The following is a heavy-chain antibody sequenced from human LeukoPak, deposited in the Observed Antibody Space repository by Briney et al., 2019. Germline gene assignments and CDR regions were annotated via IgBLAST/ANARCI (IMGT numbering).Heavy chain of an antibody. Sequence: PSETLSLTCAVYGGSFSGYYWSWIRQPPGKGLEWIGEINHSGSTNYNPSLKSRVTISVDTSKNQFSLKLSSVTAADTAVYYCARDAVAGNNDYWGQGTLVTVSS. V-gene: IGHV4-34*01. J-gene: IGHJ4*02. CDR1: GGSFSGYY. CDR2: INHSGST. CDR3: ARDAVAGNNDY. D-gene: IGHD6-19*01.